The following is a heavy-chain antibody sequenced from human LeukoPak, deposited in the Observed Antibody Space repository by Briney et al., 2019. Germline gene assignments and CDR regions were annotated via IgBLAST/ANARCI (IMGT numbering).Heavy chain of an antibody. V-gene: IGHV3-23*01. D-gene: IGHD3-22*01. Sequence: GGSLRLSCAASGFTFSSYAMSWVRQAPGKGLEWVSAISGSGGSTYYADSVKGRFTISRDNSKNTLYLQMNSLGAEDTAVYYCATTYYYDSSPEGGQGTLVTVSS. CDR2: ISGSGGST. CDR3: ATTYYYDSSPE. J-gene: IGHJ4*02. CDR1: GFTFSSYA.